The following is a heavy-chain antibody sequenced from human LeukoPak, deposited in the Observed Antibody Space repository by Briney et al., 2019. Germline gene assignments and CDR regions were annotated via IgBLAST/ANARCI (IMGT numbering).Heavy chain of an antibody. CDR1: GYTFTNNF. D-gene: IGHD3-22*01. CDR2: INPSGDNT. Sequence: ASVKVSCKASGYTFTNNFMHWVRQAPGQGLEWMGIINPSGDNTWYAQKFQGRVTMTRDTSISTAYMELSRLRSDDTAVYYCARVYYYDSSGYSTFDYWGQGTLVTVSS. CDR3: ARVYYYDSSGYSTFDY. J-gene: IGHJ4*02. V-gene: IGHV1-46*01.